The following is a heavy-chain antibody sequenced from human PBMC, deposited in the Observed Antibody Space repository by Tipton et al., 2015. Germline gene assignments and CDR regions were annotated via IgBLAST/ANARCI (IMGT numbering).Heavy chain of an antibody. J-gene: IGHJ6*02. V-gene: IGHV3-74*01. CDR2: INPDGSLT. CDR3: AEKRGYFGGHGMDV. D-gene: IGHD3-10*01. Sequence: SLRLSCAASGFTFSSDWMHWVRQGPGKGLVWVSRINPDGSLTTYEDSVRGRFTISRDNAKNTLFLQMNSLRVEDTAVYYCAEKRGYFGGHGMDVWGQGTTVTVYS. CDR1: GFTFSSDW.